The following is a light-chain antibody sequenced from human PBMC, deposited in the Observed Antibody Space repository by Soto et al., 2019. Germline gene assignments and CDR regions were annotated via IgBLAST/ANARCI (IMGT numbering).Light chain of an antibody. CDR2: DAS. V-gene: IGKV3-15*01. CDR1: QSVTNS. J-gene: IGKJ1*01. Sequence: EIVLTQSPATLSLSPVEIATLSCRASQSVTNSLAWYQQKPGQAPRLLVYDASTRATGIPARFSGSGSGTEFTLTIRSLQSEDFAVYYCQQYNNWPLITFGQGTKVDIK. CDR3: QQYNNWPLIT.